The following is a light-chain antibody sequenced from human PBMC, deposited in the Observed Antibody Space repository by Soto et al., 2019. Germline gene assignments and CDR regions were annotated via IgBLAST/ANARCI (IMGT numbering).Light chain of an antibody. CDR2: DVS. V-gene: IGLV2-14*03. J-gene: IGLJ1*01. Sequence: QSVLTQPASVSGSPGQSITISCTGTSSDFGAFNYVSWYQQHPGKAPKLMIYDVSNRPSGVSNRFSGSKSGNTASLTISGLQAEDEADYFCSSYTSSTPLYVFGTGTRSPS. CDR3: SSYTSSTPLYV. CDR1: SSDFGAFNY.